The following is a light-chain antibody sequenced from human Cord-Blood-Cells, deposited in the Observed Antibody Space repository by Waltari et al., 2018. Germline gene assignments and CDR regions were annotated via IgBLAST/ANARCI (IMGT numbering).Light chain of an antibody. V-gene: IGLV1-36*01. CDR1: SSNIRNHA. Sequence: QSVLTQPPSVSEAPRQRVPLSCSGNSSNIRNHAVNCYQQPPGKAPKLLIYYDDLLPSGVSDRFSGSKSGTSASLAISGLQSEDEADYYCAAWDDSLNGPVFGGGTKLTVL. J-gene: IGLJ3*02. CDR3: AAWDDSLNGPV. CDR2: YDD.